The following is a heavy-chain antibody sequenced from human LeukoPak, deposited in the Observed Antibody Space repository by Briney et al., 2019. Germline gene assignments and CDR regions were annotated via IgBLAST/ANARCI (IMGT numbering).Heavy chain of an antibody. CDR2: INWNGGST. J-gene: IGHJ4*02. Sequence: SGGSLRLSCAASGFTFDDYGMSWVRQAPGKGLEWVSGINWNGGSTGYADSVKGRFTISRDNAKNSLYLQMNSLRAEDTALYYCARGEDYYDSSGTDYWGQGTLVTVSS. D-gene: IGHD3-22*01. CDR1: GFTFDDYG. V-gene: IGHV3-20*04. CDR3: ARGEDYYDSSGTDY.